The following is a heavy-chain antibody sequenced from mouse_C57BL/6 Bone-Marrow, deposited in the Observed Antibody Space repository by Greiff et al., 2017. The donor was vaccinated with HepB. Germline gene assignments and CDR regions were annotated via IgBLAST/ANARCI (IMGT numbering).Heavy chain of an antibody. V-gene: IGHV1-55*01. J-gene: IGHJ3*01. CDR1: GYTFTSYW. Sequence: QVHVKQPGAELVKPGASVKMSCKASGYTFTSYWITWVKQRPGQGLEWIGDIYPGSGSTNYNEKFKSKATLTVDTSSSTAYMQLSSLTSEDSAVYYCARPPFYDYALFAYWAKGLWSLSLQ. CDR3: ARPPFYDYALFAY. D-gene: IGHD2-4*01. CDR2: IYPGSGST.